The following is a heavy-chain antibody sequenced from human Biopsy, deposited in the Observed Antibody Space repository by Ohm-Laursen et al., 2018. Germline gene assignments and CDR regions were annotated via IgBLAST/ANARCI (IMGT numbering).Heavy chain of an antibody. D-gene: IGHD2-8*01. Sequence: ASVKVSCKASSYTFTDYNIHWMRQAPGQGLEWLGYINSKTGATNYAQKFQGTVTMTRDTSISTAYLALDSLRYADTAIYYCARDPLNGHKHFDYWGQGSLVTVSS. CDR2: INSKTGAT. CDR1: SYTFTDYN. V-gene: IGHV1-2*02. J-gene: IGHJ4*02. CDR3: ARDPLNGHKHFDY.